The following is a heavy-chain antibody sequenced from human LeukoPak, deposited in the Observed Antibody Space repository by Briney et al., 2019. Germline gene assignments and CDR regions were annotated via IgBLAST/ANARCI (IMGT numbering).Heavy chain of an antibody. Sequence: ASVKVSCKASGYIFSDCYMHWVRQAPGQGLEWMGWINPKSGGTNYGQKFQGRVTMTRDTSISAAYMELTRLTSDDTAVYYRAREEMDSNSFDYWGQGTLVTVSS. CDR1: GYIFSDCY. D-gene: IGHD5-24*01. CDR3: AREEMDSNSFDY. J-gene: IGHJ4*02. CDR2: INPKSGGT. V-gene: IGHV1-2*02.